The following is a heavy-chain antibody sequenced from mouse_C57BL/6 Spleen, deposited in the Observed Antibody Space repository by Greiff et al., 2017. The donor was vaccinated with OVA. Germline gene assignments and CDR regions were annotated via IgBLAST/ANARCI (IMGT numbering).Heavy chain of an antibody. CDR3: AREGDYGSSYRYFDV. D-gene: IGHD1-1*01. CDR2: INPNNGGT. V-gene: IGHV1-18*01. Sequence: VQLQQSGPVLVKPGASVKIPCKASGYTFTDYNMDWVKQSPGKSLEWIGDINPNNGGTIYNQKFKGKATLTVDKSSSTAYMELRSLTSEDTAVDYCAREGDYGSSYRYFDVWGTGTTVTVSS. CDR1: GYTFTDYN. J-gene: IGHJ1*03.